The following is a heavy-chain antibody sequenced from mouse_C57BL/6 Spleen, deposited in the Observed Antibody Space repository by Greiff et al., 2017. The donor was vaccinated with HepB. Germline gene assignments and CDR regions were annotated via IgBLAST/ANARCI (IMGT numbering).Heavy chain of an antibody. D-gene: IGHD1-1*01. CDR2: INPYNGGT. V-gene: IGHV1-19*01. CDR1: GYTFTDYY. Sequence: VQLQQSGPVLVKPGASVKMSCKASGYTFTDYYMNWVKQSHGKSLEWIGVINPYNGGTSYNQKFKGKATLTVDKSSSTAYMELNSLTSEDSAVYYCARNHYYGSSYGYWGQGTTLTVSS. CDR3: ARNHYYGSSYGY. J-gene: IGHJ2*01.